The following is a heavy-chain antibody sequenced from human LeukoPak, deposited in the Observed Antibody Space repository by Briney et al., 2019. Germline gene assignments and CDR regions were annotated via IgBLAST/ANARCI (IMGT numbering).Heavy chain of an antibody. Sequence: GGSLRLSCAASGFTFSSYAMPWVRQAPGKGLEWVAVISYDGSNKYYADSVKGRFTISRDSSKNTLYLQMNSLRAEDTAVYYCARDVYDSSGIERHFDLWGRGTLVTVSS. J-gene: IGHJ2*01. V-gene: IGHV3-30*14. D-gene: IGHD3-22*01. CDR3: ARDVYDSSGIERHFDL. CDR2: ISYDGSNK. CDR1: GFTFSSYA.